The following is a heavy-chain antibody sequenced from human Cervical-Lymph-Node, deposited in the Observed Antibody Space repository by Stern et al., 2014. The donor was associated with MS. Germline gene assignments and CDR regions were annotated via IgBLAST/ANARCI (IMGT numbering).Heavy chain of an antibody. V-gene: IGHV1-18*01. J-gene: IGHJ4*02. CDR1: GYRFSNYG. Sequence: QVQLVQSGPEVKKPGASVKVSCKATGYRFSNYGINWVRQAPGQGLEWMGWISSDKGKTNYAQKLQGRVPMPTDTGTSTVYMELRSLRSDDTAVYYCARIGGLFQVVSGWNDKWGQGTLVTVSS. CDR2: ISSDKGKT. D-gene: IGHD5/OR15-5a*01. CDR3: ARIGGLFQVVSGWNDK.